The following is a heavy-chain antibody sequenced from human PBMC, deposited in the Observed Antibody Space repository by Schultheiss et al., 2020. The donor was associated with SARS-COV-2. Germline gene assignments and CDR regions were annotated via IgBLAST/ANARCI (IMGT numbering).Heavy chain of an antibody. CDR1: GFTFSDYY. CDR2: IGSNGGTM. CDR3: AKDSPTYYDFWSGYYSRYMDV. Sequence: GGSLRLSCAASGFTFSDYYMTWIRQAPGKGLEWVSYIGSNGGTMDYADSVKGRFSISRDNSKNSLYLQMNSLRAEDTAVYYCAKDSPTYYDFWSGYYSRYMDVWGKGTTVTVAS. J-gene: IGHJ6*03. V-gene: IGHV3-11*01. D-gene: IGHD3-3*01.